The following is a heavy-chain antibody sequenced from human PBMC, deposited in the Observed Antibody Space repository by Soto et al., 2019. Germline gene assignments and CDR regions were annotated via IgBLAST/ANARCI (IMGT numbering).Heavy chain of an antibody. J-gene: IGHJ4*02. CDR3: VKDDGGNPSTEPH. D-gene: IGHD2-15*01. CDR1: GITIRNYP. V-gene: IGHV3-23*01. Sequence: EVQLQESGGGWVQPGGSLRLSCAASGITIRNYPMSWVRQAPGKGLDWVSGISGSGARTYYADSAKGRFTISKDFSKNSLSLQLDSLRVEDTAVYFCVKDDGGNPSTEPHWGQGTLVTVSS. CDR2: ISGSGART.